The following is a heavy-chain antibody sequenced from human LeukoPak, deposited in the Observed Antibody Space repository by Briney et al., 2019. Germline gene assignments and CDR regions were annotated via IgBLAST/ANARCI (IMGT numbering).Heavy chain of an antibody. Sequence: PSETLSLTCTVSGDSISPYYWSWIRQPPGKGLEWIGYISYRGSTDYNPSLKSRVTISVDTSKNQFSLKLTSLTAADTAVYYCAREDSSGYLGYWGQGTLVTVSS. V-gene: IGHV4-59*01. CDR3: AREDSSGYLGY. CDR2: ISYRGST. CDR1: GDSISPYY. D-gene: IGHD3-22*01. J-gene: IGHJ4*02.